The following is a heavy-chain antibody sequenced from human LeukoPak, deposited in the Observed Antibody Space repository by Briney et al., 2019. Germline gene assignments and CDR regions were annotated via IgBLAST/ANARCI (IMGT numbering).Heavy chain of an antibody. Sequence: ASVKVSCKASGYTFTSYYMHWVRQAPGQGLEWMGWINPNSGGTNYAQKFQGRVTMTRDTSISTAYMELRRLRSDDTAVYYCARDKRGYCSSTSCLYSFDYWGQGTLVTVSS. CDR3: ARDKRGYCSSTSCLYSFDY. V-gene: IGHV1-2*02. J-gene: IGHJ4*02. D-gene: IGHD2-2*01. CDR2: INPNSGGT. CDR1: GYTFTSYY.